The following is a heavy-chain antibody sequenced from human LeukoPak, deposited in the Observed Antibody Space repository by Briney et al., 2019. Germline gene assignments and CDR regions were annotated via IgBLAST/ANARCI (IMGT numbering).Heavy chain of an antibody. CDR3: ARQGSNDFRSGHNWFDP. J-gene: IGHJ5*02. CDR2: IYYSGST. V-gene: IGHV4-39*01. Sequence: SETLSLTCTVSGGSISSSSYYWGWSRQPPGKGLEWIGSIYYSGSTYYNPSLKSRVTISVDTSKNQFSLKLSSVTAADTAVYYCARQGSNDFRSGHNWFDPWGQGTLVTVSS. D-gene: IGHD3-3*01. CDR1: GGSISSSSYY.